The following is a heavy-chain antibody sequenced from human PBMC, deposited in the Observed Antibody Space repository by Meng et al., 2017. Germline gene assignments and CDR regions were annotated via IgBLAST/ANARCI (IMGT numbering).Heavy chain of an antibody. D-gene: IGHD1/OR15-1a*01. CDR3: ARVSDKQPDGFLHYGMDV. J-gene: IGHJ6*02. CDR1: GGSISSGGYY. V-gene: IGHV4-31*03. Sequence: SETLSLTCTVSGGSISSGGYYWSWIRQHPGKGLEWIGYIYYSGSTYYNPSLKSRVTISVDTSKNQFSLKLSSVTAADTAVYYCARVSDKQPDGFLHYGMDVWGQGTTVTVSS. CDR2: IYYSGST.